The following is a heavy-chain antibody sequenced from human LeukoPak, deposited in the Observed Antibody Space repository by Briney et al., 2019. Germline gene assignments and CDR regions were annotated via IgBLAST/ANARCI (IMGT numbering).Heavy chain of an antibody. D-gene: IGHD6-6*01. Sequence: GSLRLSCAASGFTFSDYYMSWIRQPPGKGLEWIGYIYYSGSTNYNPSLKSRVTISVDTSKNQFSLKLSSVTAADTAVYYCARYSSSDSLDYWGQGTLVTVSS. J-gene: IGHJ4*02. V-gene: IGHV4-59*01. CDR3: ARYSSSDSLDY. CDR2: IYYSGST. CDR1: GFTFSDYY.